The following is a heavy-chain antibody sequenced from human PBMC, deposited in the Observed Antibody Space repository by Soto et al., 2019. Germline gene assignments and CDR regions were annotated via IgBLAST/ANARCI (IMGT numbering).Heavy chain of an antibody. CDR3: AKDMAIFGVVRSSIFDY. CDR1: GFTFSSYA. D-gene: IGHD3-3*01. J-gene: IGHJ4*02. CDR2: ISGSGGST. V-gene: IGHV3-23*01. Sequence: EVQLLESGGGLVQPGGSLRLSCAASGFTFSSYAMSWVRQAPGKGLEWVSAISGSGGSTYYADSVNGRFTISRDNSKNTLYLQMNSLRAEDTAVYYCAKDMAIFGVVRSSIFDYWGQGTLVTVSS.